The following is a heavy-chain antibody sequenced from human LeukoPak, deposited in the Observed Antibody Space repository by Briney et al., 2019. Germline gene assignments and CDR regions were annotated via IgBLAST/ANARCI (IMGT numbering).Heavy chain of an antibody. CDR1: GGSINNYY. D-gene: IGHD3-22*01. CDR3: ARVSESYDSSGYSGNAFDI. J-gene: IGHJ3*02. CDR2: IYSTGST. V-gene: IGHV4-4*07. Sequence: SQTLSLTCTVSGGSINNYYWSWIRQPAGKGLEWIGRIYSTGSTDYNPSLKSRVAMSVDTSKNQFSLKLTSLTAADTAVYFCARVSESYDSSGYSGNAFDIWGQGIMVTVSS.